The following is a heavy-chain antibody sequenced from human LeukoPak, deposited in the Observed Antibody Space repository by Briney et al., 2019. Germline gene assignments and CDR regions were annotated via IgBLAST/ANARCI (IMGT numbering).Heavy chain of an antibody. CDR3: AKKTSYCGGNCFPYYFDF. D-gene: IGHD2-21*02. CDR2: INENSGGT. V-gene: IGHV3-23*01. Sequence: TGGSLRLSCAASGFTFSSYTMTWVRQAPGKGLEWVSSINENSGGTYYADSVKGRFTISRDNSKNTLFLHMDSLRAEDTAIYYCAKKTSYCGGNCFPYYFDFWGQGTLVTVSS. CDR1: GFTFSSYT. J-gene: IGHJ4*02.